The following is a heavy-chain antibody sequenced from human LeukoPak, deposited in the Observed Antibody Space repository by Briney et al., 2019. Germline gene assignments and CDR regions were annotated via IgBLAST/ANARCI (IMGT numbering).Heavy chain of an antibody. Sequence: GGSLRLSCAASGFTFSSYEMNWVRQAPGKGLEWVSYISGGGSKIYYADSVQGRFTISRDNAKNSLYLQLNSLRAEDTAVYYCARDGVQGAPRGGYFDYWGQGILVTVSS. V-gene: IGHV3-48*03. CDR2: ISGGGSKI. D-gene: IGHD3-10*01. CDR3: ARDGVQGAPRGGYFDY. J-gene: IGHJ4*02. CDR1: GFTFSSYE.